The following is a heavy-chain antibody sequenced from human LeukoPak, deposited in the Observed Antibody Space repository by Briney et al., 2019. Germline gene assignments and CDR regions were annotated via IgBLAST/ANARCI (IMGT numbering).Heavy chain of an antibody. CDR3: ATDATGGATAGFDN. D-gene: IGHD1-26*01. CDR2: ISAYNGDT. J-gene: IGHJ4*02. V-gene: IGHV1-18*01. Sequence: GASVKVSCKASGYTFNNYGTSWVRQAPGQGLEWMGWISAYNGDTSYAQRLQGRVIMTTDTSTSTAYMELRSLRSDDTAVYYCATDATGGATAGFDNWGQGTLVTVSS. CDR1: GYTFNNYG.